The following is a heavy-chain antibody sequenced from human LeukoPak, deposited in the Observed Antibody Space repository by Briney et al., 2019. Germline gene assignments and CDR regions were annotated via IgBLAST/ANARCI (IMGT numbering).Heavy chain of an antibody. Sequence: GGSLRLSCAVSGFTFSGFWMSWSRQAPGKGLEWVASINSDGSEGYYADVVKGRFTISRDNAKTSLYLQINSLRAEDTAVYYCARSSYSSSSSVWGQGTMVTVSS. CDR3: ARSSYSSSSSV. CDR2: INSDGSEG. V-gene: IGHV3-7*03. CDR1: GFTFSGFW. J-gene: IGHJ3*01. D-gene: IGHD6-6*01.